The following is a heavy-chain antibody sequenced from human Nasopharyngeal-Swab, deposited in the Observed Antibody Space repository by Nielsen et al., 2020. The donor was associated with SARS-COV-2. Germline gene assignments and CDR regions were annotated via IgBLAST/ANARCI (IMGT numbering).Heavy chain of an antibody. CDR3: ARDGPYYYDSSGYYPIDY. CDR1: GFTFSSWW. J-gene: IGHJ4*02. D-gene: IGHD3-22*01. Sequence: GESLKISCAASGFTFSSWWMSWVRQAPGKGLEWVANINPDGSVIHYADSVKGRFVISRDNAKSSVYLQMNSLRAEDTAVYYCARDGPYYYDSSGYYPIDYWGQGTLVTVSS. CDR2: INPDGSVI. V-gene: IGHV3-7*01.